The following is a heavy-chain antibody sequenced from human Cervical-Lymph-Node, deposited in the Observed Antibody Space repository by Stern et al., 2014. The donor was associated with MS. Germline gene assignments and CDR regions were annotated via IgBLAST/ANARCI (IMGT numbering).Heavy chain of an antibody. CDR3: MGVGDAMHV. V-gene: IGHV3-30*03. Sequence: QVQLVQSGGGVVQPGRSLTLSCAASGFSLVNSGIHWVRQAPGKGLEWVAVMSLVGGTRKDGDSVKGRFSMSRDIANNTVFLQMNTLRPEDTAVYYCMGVGDAMHVWGQGTTVIVSS. CDR1: GFSLVNSG. CDR2: MSLVGGTR. J-gene: IGHJ6*02.